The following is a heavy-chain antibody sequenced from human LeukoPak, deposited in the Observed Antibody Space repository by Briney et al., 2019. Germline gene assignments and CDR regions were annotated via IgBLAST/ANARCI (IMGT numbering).Heavy chain of an antibody. V-gene: IGHV3-11*04. CDR3: ARIFGYSSIYYFEY. J-gene: IGHJ4*02. D-gene: IGHD6-13*01. CDR2: ISSSGSTI. CDR1: GFTFSDYY. Sequence: AGGSLRLSCAASGFTFSDYYMSWIRQAPGKGLEWVSYISSSGSTIYYADSVKGRFTLSRDNAKNSLYLQMNSLRAEDTAVYYCARIFGYSSIYYFEYWGQGTLVTVSS.